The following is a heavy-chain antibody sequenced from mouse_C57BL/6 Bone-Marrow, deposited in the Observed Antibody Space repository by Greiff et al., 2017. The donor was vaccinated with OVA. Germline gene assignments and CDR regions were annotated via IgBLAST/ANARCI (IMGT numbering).Heavy chain of an antibody. CDR2: ISSGSSTL. V-gene: IGHV5-17*01. J-gene: IGHJ3*01. CDR1: GFTFSDYG. D-gene: IGHD1-2*01. CDR3: ARRLFAY. Sequence: EVKLVESGGGLVKPGGSLKLSCAASGFTFSDYGMHWVRQAPEKGLEWVAYISSGSSTLYYADTVKGRFTISRDNAKNTLFLQMTSLRSEDTAMYYCARRLFAYWGQGTLVTVSA.